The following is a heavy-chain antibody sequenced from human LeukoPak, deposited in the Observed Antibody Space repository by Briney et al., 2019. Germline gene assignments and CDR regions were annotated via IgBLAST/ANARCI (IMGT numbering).Heavy chain of an antibody. D-gene: IGHD3-16*02. CDR1: GYTFTSYG. Sequence: ASVKVSCKASGYTFTSYGISWVRQAPGQGLEWMGWISAYNGNTNYAQKLQGRVTMTTDTSTSTAYMELRSLRSDDTAVYYCARSLVSPASVGYFDYWGQGTLVTVSS. CDR3: ARSLVSPASVGYFDY. CDR2: ISAYNGNT. V-gene: IGHV1-18*01. J-gene: IGHJ4*02.